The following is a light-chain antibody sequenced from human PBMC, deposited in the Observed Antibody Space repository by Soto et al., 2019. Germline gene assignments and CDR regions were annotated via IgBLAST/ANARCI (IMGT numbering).Light chain of an antibody. V-gene: IGKV3-20*01. Sequence: EIVLTQSPGTLSLSPGERATLSCRANQSVSSAYFAWYQQKPGQAPRLLISGASIRATGIPERFSGSGSGTDFTLTISRLEPEDSAVYYCQQHGSSPPYTFGQGTKLEIK. CDR1: QSVSSAY. J-gene: IGKJ2*01. CDR2: GAS. CDR3: QQHGSSPPYT.